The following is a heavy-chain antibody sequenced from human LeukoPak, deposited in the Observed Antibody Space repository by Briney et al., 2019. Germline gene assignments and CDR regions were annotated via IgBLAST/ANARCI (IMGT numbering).Heavy chain of an antibody. V-gene: IGHV3-74*01. CDR3: ARDGYYTADY. Sequence: GGSLRLSCAASGFSFSSTWMHWVRQVPGKGLVWVSRINSDGSTIYADSVKSRFTISRDNTKNTLYLQMNSLRADDTAVYYCARDGYYTADYWGQGTLVTVSS. CDR2: INSDGST. J-gene: IGHJ4*02. CDR1: GFSFSSTW. D-gene: IGHD2-8*02.